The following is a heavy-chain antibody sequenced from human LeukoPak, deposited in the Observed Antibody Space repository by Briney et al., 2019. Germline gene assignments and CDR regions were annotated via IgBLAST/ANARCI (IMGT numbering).Heavy chain of an antibody. CDR3: AKDLELYDSSGYWHFDY. V-gene: IGHV3-30*02. Sequence: PGGSLRLSCAASGFTFSSYGMHWVRQAPGKGLEWVAFIRYDGSNKYYADSVKGRFTISRDNSKNTLYLQMNSLRAEDTAVYYCAKDLELYDSSGYWHFDYWGQGTLVTVSS. CDR2: IRYDGSNK. D-gene: IGHD3-22*01. J-gene: IGHJ4*02. CDR1: GFTFSSYG.